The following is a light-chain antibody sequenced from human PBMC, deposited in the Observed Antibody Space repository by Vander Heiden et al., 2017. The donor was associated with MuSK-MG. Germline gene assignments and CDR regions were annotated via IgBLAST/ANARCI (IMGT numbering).Light chain of an antibody. CDR2: KAS. CDR3: QPYNGDRT. Sequence: DIQMTQSPSTLSASLGDRVTITCRASQNVSTWLAWYQQKLGKAPKLLIYKASTLEGGVPSRFSGSGSGTEFTLTISSLQADDFATYYCQPYNGDRTFGQGTKVEV. V-gene: IGKV1-5*03. CDR1: QNVSTW. J-gene: IGKJ1*01.